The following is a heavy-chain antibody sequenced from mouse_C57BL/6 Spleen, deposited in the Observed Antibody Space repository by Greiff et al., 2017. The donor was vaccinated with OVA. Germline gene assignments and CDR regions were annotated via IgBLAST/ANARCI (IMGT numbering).Heavy chain of an antibody. Sequence: EVQLVESGGGLVKPGGSLKLSCAASGFTFSSYAMSWVRQTPEQRLEWVATISAGGSYTYYPDNVKGRFTISRDNAKNNLYLQMSHLKSEDTAMYYCARDNWVYAMDYWGQGTSVTVSS. CDR2: ISAGGSYT. CDR3: ARDNWVYAMDY. V-gene: IGHV5-4*01. CDR1: GFTFSSYA. D-gene: IGHD4-1*01. J-gene: IGHJ4*01.